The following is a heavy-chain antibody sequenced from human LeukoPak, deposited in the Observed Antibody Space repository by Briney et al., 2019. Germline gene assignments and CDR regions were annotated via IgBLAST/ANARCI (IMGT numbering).Heavy chain of an antibody. CDR3: ARALYRGYYFDY. CDR1: GFTVSSNY. CDR2: IYSGGST. Sequence: TRGSLRLSCAVSGFTVSSNYMNWVRQAPGKGLEWVSFIYSGGSTYYADSVKGRFTISRDNSKNTLYLQMNSLRPEDTAVYYCARALYRGYYFDYWGQGTLVTVSS. V-gene: IGHV3-53*01. J-gene: IGHJ4*02. D-gene: IGHD3-16*01.